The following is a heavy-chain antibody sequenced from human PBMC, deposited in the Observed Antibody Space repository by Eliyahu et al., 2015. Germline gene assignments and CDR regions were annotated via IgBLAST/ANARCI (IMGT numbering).Heavy chain of an antibody. V-gene: IGHV4-39*01. CDR3: ARQGPYSSGWYPYFDY. Sequence: IGSIYYSGSTYYNPSLKSRLTISVDTSKNQFSLKLSSVTAAETAVYYCARQGPYSSGWYPYFDYWGQGTLVTVSS. J-gene: IGHJ4*02. D-gene: IGHD6-19*01. CDR2: IYYSGST.